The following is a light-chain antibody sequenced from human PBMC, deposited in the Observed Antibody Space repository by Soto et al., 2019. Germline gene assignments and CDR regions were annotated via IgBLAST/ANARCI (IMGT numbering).Light chain of an antibody. CDR3: QSYDSSLSGSV. CDR1: SSNIGAGYD. J-gene: IGLJ3*02. Sequence: QAVVTQPPSVSGAPGQRVTISCTGSSSNIGAGYDVHWYQQLPGTAPKLLIYRNTNRPSGVPDRFSGSKSGTSASLAITGLQAKDEADYYCQSYDSSLSGSVFGGGTKLTVL. V-gene: IGLV1-40*01. CDR2: RNT.